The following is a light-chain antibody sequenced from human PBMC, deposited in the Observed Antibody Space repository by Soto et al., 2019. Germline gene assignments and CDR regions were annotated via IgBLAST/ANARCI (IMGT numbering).Light chain of an antibody. CDR3: CSYAGSSTLYV. J-gene: IGLJ1*01. CDR1: SREVGSHNL. Sequence: QCVRSQPGSVSRSPGQLITVCCTGTSREVGSHNLAPSSPPHPGNAPKLMIYAHTNWPSGVSDPFSGSKSGNTASLTISGLQAEDEADYSCCSYAGSSTLYVFGTGTKVTVL. CDR2: AHT. V-gene: IGLV2-23*01.